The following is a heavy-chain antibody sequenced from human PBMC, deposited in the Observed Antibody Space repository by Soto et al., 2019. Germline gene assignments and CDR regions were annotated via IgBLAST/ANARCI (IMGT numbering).Heavy chain of an antibody. CDR1: GYTFSDYF. V-gene: IGHV1-2*02. Sequence: ASEKVSCKASGYTFSDYFIQWLRQAPGQGLEWVAWINPKTAATNYAKKFQDRVTVTSDTSFSTAYLELTRLRPDDTALYYCARIKWGLDYYSGMDVWGQGTAVTVSS. D-gene: IGHD1-26*01. CDR3: ARIKWGLDYYSGMDV. J-gene: IGHJ6*02. CDR2: INPKTAAT.